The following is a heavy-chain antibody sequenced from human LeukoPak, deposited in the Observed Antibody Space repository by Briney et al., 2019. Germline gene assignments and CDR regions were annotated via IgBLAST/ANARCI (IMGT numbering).Heavy chain of an antibody. J-gene: IGHJ4*02. D-gene: IGHD3-22*01. V-gene: IGHV4-4*07. CDR3: ARDFPYYYDSSGY. CDR1: GGSISSFY. CDR2: ISSSGST. Sequence: PSETLSLTCTVSGGSISSFYWSWIRQPAGKGLEWIGRISSSGSTNYNPSLKSRVTISVDKSKNQFSLKLTSVTAADTAVYYCARDFPYYYDSSGYWGQGTLVTVSS.